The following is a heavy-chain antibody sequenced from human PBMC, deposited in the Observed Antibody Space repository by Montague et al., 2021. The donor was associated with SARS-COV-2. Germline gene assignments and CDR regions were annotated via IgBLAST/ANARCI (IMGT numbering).Heavy chain of an antibody. CDR2: IYDSGST. Sequence: SGTLSLTCTVSGGSISSSNYYWDWIRQPPGKGLEWIGSIYDSGSTYYNSSLKSRVTISVDTSKNHFSLKLSSVTAADTAVYYCARRGRKLLPVATTIGGFDIWGQGTMVTVSS. D-gene: IGHD5-12*01. J-gene: IGHJ3*02. CDR1: GGSISSSNYY. V-gene: IGHV4-39*02. CDR3: ARRGRKLLPVATTIGGFDI.